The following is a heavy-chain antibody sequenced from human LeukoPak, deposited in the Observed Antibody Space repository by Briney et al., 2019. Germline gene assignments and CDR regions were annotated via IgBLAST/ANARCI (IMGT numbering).Heavy chain of an antibody. CDR2: INPNSGGT. V-gene: IGHV1-2*02. CDR1: GYTFTGYY. D-gene: IGHD3-3*01. CDR3: ARTASITIFGVPFPGY. J-gene: IGHJ4*02. Sequence: ASVKVSCKASGYTFTGYYMHWVRQAPGQGLEWMGLINPNSGGTNYAQKFQGRVTMPRDTSISTAYMELSRLRSDDTAVYYCARTASITIFGVPFPGYWGQGTLVTVSS.